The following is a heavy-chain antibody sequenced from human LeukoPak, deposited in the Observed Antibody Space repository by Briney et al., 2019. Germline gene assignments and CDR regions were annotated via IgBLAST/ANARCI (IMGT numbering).Heavy chain of an antibody. D-gene: IGHD3-3*01. CDR3: ARSGYYPFDY. V-gene: IGHV4-39*01. Sequence: SETLSLTCTVSGGSISSSSYYWGWVRQPPGKGLEWIGTIYYSGSTYYNPSLKSRVTISVDTSKNQFSLKLSSMTAADTAVYYCARSGYYPFDYWGQGTLVTVSS. CDR1: GGSISSSSYY. CDR2: IYYSGST. J-gene: IGHJ4*02.